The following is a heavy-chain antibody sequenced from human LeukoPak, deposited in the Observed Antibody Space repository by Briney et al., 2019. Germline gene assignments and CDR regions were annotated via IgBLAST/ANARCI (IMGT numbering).Heavy chain of an antibody. CDR3: ARETTSIAVAGFDY. CDR2: IGSSSSYT. V-gene: IGHV3-11*05. CDR1: GFTFSDYY. D-gene: IGHD6-19*01. J-gene: IGHJ4*02. Sequence: NSGGSLRLSCAASGFTFSDYYMSWIRQAPGKGLEWVSYIGSSSSYTNYADSVKGRFTISRDNAKNSLYLQMNSLRAEDTAVYYCARETTSIAVAGFDYWGQGTLVTVSS.